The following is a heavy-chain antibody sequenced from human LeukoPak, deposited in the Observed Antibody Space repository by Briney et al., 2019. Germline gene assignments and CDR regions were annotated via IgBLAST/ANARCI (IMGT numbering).Heavy chain of an antibody. D-gene: IGHD3-9*01. CDR1: GFTFSDYY. CDR2: ISSSGSTI. Sequence: GGSLRLSCAASGFTFSDYYMSWIRQAPGKGLEWVSYISSSGSTIYYADSVKGRFTISRDNAKNSLYLQMNSLRAEDTAVYYCARDQSVYDILTGYPEYWGQGTLVTVSS. V-gene: IGHV3-11*01. J-gene: IGHJ4*02. CDR3: ARDQSVYDILTGYPEY.